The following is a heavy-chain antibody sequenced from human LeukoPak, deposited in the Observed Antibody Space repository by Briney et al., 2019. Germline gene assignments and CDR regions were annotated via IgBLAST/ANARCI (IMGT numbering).Heavy chain of an antibody. CDR2: IKPDGSET. CDR3: ARDPGPSIPAWGAFDI. CDR1: GFIFNNYY. V-gene: IGHV3-7*01. Sequence: GGSLRLSCAASGFIFNNYYMAWVRQTPGKGLEWVANIKPDGSETYYVDSAKGRITISRDNAKNSLFLQMNSLRDEDTAVYYCARDPGPSIPAWGAFDIWGQGTKVTVSS. J-gene: IGHJ3*02. D-gene: IGHD6-6*01.